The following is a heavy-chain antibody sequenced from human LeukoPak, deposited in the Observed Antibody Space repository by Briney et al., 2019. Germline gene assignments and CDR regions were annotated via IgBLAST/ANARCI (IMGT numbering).Heavy chain of an antibody. CDR3: ARAGRYCSGGSCYREYYFDY. CDR1: GDSVSSNSAA. CDR2: TYYRSRWFN. Sequence: SQTLSLTCAISGDSVSSNSAAWNWIRQSPSRGLEWLGRTYYRSRWFNDYALSVKSRITINPDTSKNQFSLQLNSVTPEDTAVYYCARAGRYCSGGSCYREYYFDYWGQGTLVTVSS. V-gene: IGHV6-1*01. J-gene: IGHJ4*02. D-gene: IGHD2-15*01.